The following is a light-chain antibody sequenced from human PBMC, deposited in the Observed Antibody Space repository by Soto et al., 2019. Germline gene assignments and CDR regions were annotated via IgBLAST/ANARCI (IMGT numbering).Light chain of an antibody. CDR3: AAWDDSLNGHV. CDR1: SSNIQSNT. J-gene: IGLJ1*01. CDR2: SND. Sequence: QSVLTQPPSASGTPGQRVTISCSGSSSNIQSNTVNWYQQLPGTAPTLLIYSNDQRPSGVPDRFSASKSGTSASLAISGLQSDDEADYYCAAWDDSLNGHVFGTGTKVTVL. V-gene: IGLV1-44*01.